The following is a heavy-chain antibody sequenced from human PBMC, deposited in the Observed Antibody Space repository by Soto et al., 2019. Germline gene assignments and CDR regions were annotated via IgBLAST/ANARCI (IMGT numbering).Heavy chain of an antibody. V-gene: IGHV1-3*01. D-gene: IGHD3-3*02. CDR2: INAGSGNT. J-gene: IGHJ3*02. CDR3: ARDTETLGPRANDALDI. Sequence: GASVKVSCKATGYTFSAYTMNWVRQAPGQSLEWMGWINAGSGNTKYSQNFQGRVSITRDTSASTVYMELTGLTSGDTAVYYCARDTETLGPRANDALDIWGQGTMVTVS. CDR1: GYTFSAYT.